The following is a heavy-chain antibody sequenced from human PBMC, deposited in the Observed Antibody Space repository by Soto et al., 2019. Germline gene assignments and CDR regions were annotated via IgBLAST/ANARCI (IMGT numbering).Heavy chain of an antibody. CDR3: ARDFDEGFSYGQGDY. D-gene: IGHD3-10*01. J-gene: IGHJ4*02. CDR1: GFTFSSYW. V-gene: IGHV3-7*01. CDR2: IKQDGSEK. Sequence: GGSLRLSCAASGFTFSSYWMSWVRQAPGKGLEWVANIKQDGSEKYYVDSVKGRFTISRDNAKNSLYLQMNSLRAEDTAVYYCARDFDEGFSYGQGDYWGQGTLVTVSS.